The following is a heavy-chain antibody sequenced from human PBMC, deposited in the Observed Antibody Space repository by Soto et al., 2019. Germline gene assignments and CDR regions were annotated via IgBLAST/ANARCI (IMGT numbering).Heavy chain of an antibody. D-gene: IGHD3-9*01. J-gene: IGHJ3*02. CDR1: EFTFDTYS. V-gene: IGHV3-21*01. Sequence: PGGSLRLSCAASEFTFDTYSMNWVRQAPGKGLEWVSSISSSTTYIYYADSVKGRFTISRDNAKNSLYLQMNSLRAEDTAVYFCARDPGLRYFDWLTSGDCFDIWGQGTMVTVSS. CDR3: ARDPGLRYFDWLTSGDCFDI. CDR2: ISSSTTYI.